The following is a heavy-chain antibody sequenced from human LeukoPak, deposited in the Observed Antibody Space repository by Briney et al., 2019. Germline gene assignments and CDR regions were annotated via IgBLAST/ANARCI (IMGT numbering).Heavy chain of an antibody. CDR1: GGSISNYY. D-gene: IGHD1-26*01. V-gene: IGHV4-59*08. CDR3: ARHSGASPHYFDY. CDR2: IYYSGTT. Sequence: SETLSLTCTVPGGSISNYYWSWIRQPPGKGLEWIGFIYYSGTTHYNPSLKSRVTMSVATSNNRFSLRLSSVTAADTAIYYCARHSGASPHYFDYWGQGALVTVSS. J-gene: IGHJ4*02.